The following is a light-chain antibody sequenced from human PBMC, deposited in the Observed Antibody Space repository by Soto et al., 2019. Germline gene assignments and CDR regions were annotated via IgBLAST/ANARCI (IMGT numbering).Light chain of an antibody. CDR1: QSISRY. Sequence: IQLTQSPSSLSASLCDRVAIACGASQSISRYLTWYQQTPGRAPKLLISAASTLQSGVPSRFSGSGSGADFTLTISSLQPEDFATYYCQQGYYPPLTFGGGTKVDIK. CDR3: QQGYYPPLT. J-gene: IGKJ4*01. V-gene: IGKV1-39*01. CDR2: AAS.